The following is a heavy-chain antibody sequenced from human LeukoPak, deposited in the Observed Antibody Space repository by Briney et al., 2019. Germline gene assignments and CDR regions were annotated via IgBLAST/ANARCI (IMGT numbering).Heavy chain of an antibody. D-gene: IGHD2-15*01. V-gene: IGHV4-59*08. CDR2: IYYSGST. Sequence: SGTLSLTCTVSRGSISSYYWSWLRQPPGKGLEGIGHIYYSGSTNYNPSLKSQGTISVDPSKNQFSLKLSSVTAADTAVYYCARQGTNLGYCSGGSCYIDYWGQGTLVTVS. CDR1: RGSISSYY. J-gene: IGHJ4*02. CDR3: ARQGTNLGYCSGGSCYIDY.